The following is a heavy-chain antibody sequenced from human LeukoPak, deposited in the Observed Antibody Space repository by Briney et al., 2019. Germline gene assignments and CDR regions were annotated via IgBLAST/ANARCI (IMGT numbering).Heavy chain of an antibody. CDR2: INAGNGNT. CDR1: GYTFTSYA. J-gene: IGHJ5*02. CDR3: ARASRDYYDSSGYSFWFDP. D-gene: IGHD3-22*01. Sequence: ASVTVSCKASGYTFTSYAMHWVRQAPGQRLEWMGWINAGNGNTKYSQEFQGRVTITRDTSASTAYMELSSLRSEDMAVYYCARASRDYYDSSGYSFWFDPWGQGTLVTVSS. V-gene: IGHV1-3*03.